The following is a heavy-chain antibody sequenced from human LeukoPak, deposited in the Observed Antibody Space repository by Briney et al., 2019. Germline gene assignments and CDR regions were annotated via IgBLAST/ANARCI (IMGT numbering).Heavy chain of an antibody. Sequence: KASQTLSLTCTVSGGSISSGSYYWSWIRQPPGKGLEWIGYIYYSGSTNYNPSLKSRVTISVDTSKNQFSLKLSSVTAADTAVYYCARGSLGYYDSSGYYYYFDHWGQGTLVTVSS. D-gene: IGHD3-22*01. CDR2: IYYSGST. CDR3: ARGSLGYYDSSGYYYYFDH. CDR1: GGSISSGSYY. J-gene: IGHJ4*02. V-gene: IGHV4-61*01.